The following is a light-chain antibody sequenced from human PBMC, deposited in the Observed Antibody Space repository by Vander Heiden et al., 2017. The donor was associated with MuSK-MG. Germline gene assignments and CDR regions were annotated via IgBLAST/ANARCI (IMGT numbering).Light chain of an antibody. CDR2: DVS. V-gene: IGLV2-14*03. Sequence: QSALPQPASVSGSPGQSITISCTGTSSDIGAYDYVSWYQHHPGKAPKLIIYDVSHRPSGVSDRFSGSKSGNTASLIISGLQADDEADYHCSSHSGSDALVIFGGGTRVSLL. CDR3: SSHSGSDALVI. CDR1: SSDIGAYDY. J-gene: IGLJ2*01.